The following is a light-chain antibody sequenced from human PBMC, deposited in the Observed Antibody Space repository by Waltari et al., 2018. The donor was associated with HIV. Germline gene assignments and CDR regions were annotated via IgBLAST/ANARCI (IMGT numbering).Light chain of an antibody. Sequence: QYVLTQPPSVSGAPGQRVTISCTRSSAAIGAGYDVHGYQQLPGTAPKLLIYGNSNRPSGVPDRFSGSKSGTSASLAITGLQAEDEADYYCQSYDSSLSGSYVFGTGTKVTVL. CDR2: GNS. CDR1: SAAIGAGYD. CDR3: QSYDSSLSGSYV. V-gene: IGLV1-40*01. J-gene: IGLJ1*01.